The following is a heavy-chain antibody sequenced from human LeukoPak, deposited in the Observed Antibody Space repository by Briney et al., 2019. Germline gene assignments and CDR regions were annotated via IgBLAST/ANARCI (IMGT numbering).Heavy chain of an antibody. J-gene: IGHJ4*02. CDR3: ARPRRTLYGDATDFDY. Sequence: GEALKISCKGSGYTFTNYWNVWVRPMPGKGLEWMGINYPDDTDTRHSPFLQGHVTISADKSINTAYLQWSSLKASDTAMYYCARPRRTLYGDATDFDYWGQGTLLAVSS. CDR1: GYTFTNYW. D-gene: IGHD4-17*01. V-gene: IGHV5-51*01. CDR2: NYPDDTDT.